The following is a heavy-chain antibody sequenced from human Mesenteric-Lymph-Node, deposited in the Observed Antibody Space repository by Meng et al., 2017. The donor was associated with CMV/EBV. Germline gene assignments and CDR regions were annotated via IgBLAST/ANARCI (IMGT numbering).Heavy chain of an antibody. CDR2: LPCDGSNE. D-gene: IGHD2-15*01. CDR3: AKDQWCSTGRWFDS. Sequence: AASGFTFGNWGMHWVRQAPGKGLEWVAFLPCDGSNEYYVDSVKGRFSISRDISKNMLYLQMNSLTREDTAIYYCAKDQWCSTGRWFDSWGRGTLVTVPQ. CDR1: GFTFGNWG. J-gene: IGHJ5*01. V-gene: IGHV3-30*02.